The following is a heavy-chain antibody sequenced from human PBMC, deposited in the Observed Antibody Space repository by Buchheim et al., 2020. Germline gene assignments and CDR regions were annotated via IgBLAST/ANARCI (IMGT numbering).Heavy chain of an antibody. Sequence: EVQLVESGGGLVQPGGSLRLSCAASGFTFTSYWMHWVRHVPGKGLVWVSRITTDGSDTSYAASVKGRFTISRDSAKNTLYLQRDRLRREDTAVYYCGREVRGHAYFDNWGLGTL. V-gene: IGHV3-74*01. CDR3: GREVRGHAYFDN. J-gene: IGHJ4*02. CDR2: ITTDGSDT. CDR1: GFTFTSYW.